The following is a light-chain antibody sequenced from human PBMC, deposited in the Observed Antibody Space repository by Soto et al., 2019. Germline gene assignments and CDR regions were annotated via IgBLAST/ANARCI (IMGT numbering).Light chain of an antibody. Sequence: EIVLTQSPGTLSLSPGERATLSCRASQSISSSYLAWYQQKPGQAPRLLIYGASTRATGIPARFSGGGSGTEFTITNSRLQSEDFAVYYCHQYNNWPRTFGQGTKV. V-gene: IGKV3D-15*01. J-gene: IGKJ1*01. CDR2: GAS. CDR3: HQYNNWPRT. CDR1: QSISSS.